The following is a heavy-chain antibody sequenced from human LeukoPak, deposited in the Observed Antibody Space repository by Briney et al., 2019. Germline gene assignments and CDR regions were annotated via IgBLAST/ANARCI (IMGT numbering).Heavy chain of an antibody. Sequence: GGSLRLSCAASGLTSSNYWMHWVRQAPGKGLVWVSRISDDGSTTIYADSVKGRFTISRDNAKNTLYLLMNSLRAEDTAVYYCARDFPGGVDYWGQGTLVTVSS. V-gene: IGHV3-74*01. D-gene: IGHD2-21*01. CDR1: GLTSSNYW. CDR3: ARDFPGGVDY. CDR2: ISDDGSTT. J-gene: IGHJ4*02.